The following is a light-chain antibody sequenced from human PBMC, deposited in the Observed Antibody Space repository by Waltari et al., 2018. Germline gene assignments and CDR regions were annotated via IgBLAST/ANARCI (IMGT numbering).Light chain of an antibody. J-gene: IGKJ4*01. Sequence: EIVLTQSPATLSLFAGERATLSCRASESVSRYLGWYQQKPGHAPRLLIYDTSIRATGVPARFIGSGYGTDFTLTISSLEPEDFALYFCQQRSLWPLTFGGGTKVEI. CDR3: QQRSLWPLT. V-gene: IGKV3-11*01. CDR1: ESVSRY. CDR2: DTS.